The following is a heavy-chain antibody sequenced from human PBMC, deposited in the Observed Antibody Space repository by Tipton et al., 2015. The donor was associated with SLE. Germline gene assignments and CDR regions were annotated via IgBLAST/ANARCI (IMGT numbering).Heavy chain of an antibody. CDR3: ARDPNWGSSGH. J-gene: IGHJ4*02. CDR1: GASISGNY. V-gene: IGHV4-4*08. D-gene: IGHD7-27*01. Sequence: GLVKPSETLSLTCTVSGASISGNYWSWIRQPPGKELEWVGFIHDDGTTNYNPSLERRLTISKDMSNNQFSLKLSSVTAADTAVYYCARDPNWGSSGHWGQGILVTVSS. CDR2: IHDDGTT.